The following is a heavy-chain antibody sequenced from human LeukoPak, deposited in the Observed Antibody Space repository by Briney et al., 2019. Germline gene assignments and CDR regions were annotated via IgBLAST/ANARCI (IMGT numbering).Heavy chain of an antibody. CDR3: ARGLCRGDCYDY. D-gene: IGHD2-21*01. V-gene: IGHV3-21*01. CDR2: ISSNSDYI. CDR1: GFTFCSYN. J-gene: IGHJ4*02. Sequence: GGSLRLSCAASGFTFCSYNINWVRDAPGKGLERGSSISSNSDYIYYADSAKGPFTISRDNAKNSLYLQMNSLRAEDTAVYYCARGLCRGDCYDYWGQGTLVTVSS.